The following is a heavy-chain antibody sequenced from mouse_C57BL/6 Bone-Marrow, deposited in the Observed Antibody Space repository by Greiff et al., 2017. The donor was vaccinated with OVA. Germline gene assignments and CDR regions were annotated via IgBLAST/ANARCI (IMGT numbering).Heavy chain of an antibody. CDR1: GYPFTSYW. CDR3: TREGELYYYAMDY. CDR2: SYPGNSDT. Sequence: EVQLQQSGTVLARPGASVKMSCKTSGYPFTSYWMHWVKQRPGQGLEWIGASYPGNSDTSYNQKLKGKAKLTAVTSASTAYMELSSLTNEDSAVYYCTREGELYYYAMDYWGQGTSVTVSS. D-gene: IGHD2-1*01. J-gene: IGHJ4*01. V-gene: IGHV1-5*01.